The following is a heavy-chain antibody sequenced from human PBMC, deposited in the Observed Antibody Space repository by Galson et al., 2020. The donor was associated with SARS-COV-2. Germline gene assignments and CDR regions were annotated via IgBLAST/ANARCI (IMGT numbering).Heavy chain of an antibody. CDR2: ISYDGSNK. Sequence: GESLKISCAASGFTFSSYAMHWVRQAPGKGLEWVALISYDGSNKYYADSVKGRFAISRDNSKNMVYLQMNSLRAEDTAVYYCARGIGGSYISVDYWGQGTLVTVSS. D-gene: IGHD1-26*01. CDR1: GFTFSSYA. J-gene: IGHJ4*02. V-gene: IGHV3-30*09. CDR3: ARGIGGSYISVDY.